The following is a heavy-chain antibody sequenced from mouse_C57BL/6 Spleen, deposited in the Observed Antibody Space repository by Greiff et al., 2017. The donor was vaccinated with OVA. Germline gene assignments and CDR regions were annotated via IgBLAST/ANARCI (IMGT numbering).Heavy chain of an antibody. V-gene: IGHV1-72*01. CDR3: ARSFITTVVATPYYFDY. Sequence: VQLQQPGAELVKPGASVKLSCKASGYTFTSYWMHWVKQRPGRGLEWIGRIDPNSGGTKYNEKFKSKATLTVDKPSSTAYMQLSSLTSEDSAVYYCARSFITTVVATPYYFDYWGQGTTLTVSS. J-gene: IGHJ2*01. CDR1: GYTFTSYW. CDR2: IDPNSGGT. D-gene: IGHD1-1*01.